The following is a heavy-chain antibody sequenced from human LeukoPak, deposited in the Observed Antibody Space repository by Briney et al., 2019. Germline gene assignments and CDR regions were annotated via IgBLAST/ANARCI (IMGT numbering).Heavy chain of an antibody. CDR2: ISSSSSYI. D-gene: IGHD5-24*01. CDR1: GFTFSSYS. V-gene: IGHV3-21*01. CDR3: ARGGDGYNSGKGDLDY. J-gene: IGHJ4*02. Sequence: GASLRLSCAASGFTFSSYSMNWVRQAPGKGLEWVLSISSSSSYIYYADSVKGRFTISRDNAKNSLYLQMNSLRAEDTAVYYCARGGDGYNSGKGDLDYWGQGTLVTVSS.